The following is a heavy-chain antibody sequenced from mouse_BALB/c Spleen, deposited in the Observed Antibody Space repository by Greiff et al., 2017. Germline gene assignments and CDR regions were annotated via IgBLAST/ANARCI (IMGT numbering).Heavy chain of an antibody. D-gene: IGHD1-1*01. CDR1: GYTFTSYY. V-gene: IGHV1S81*02. CDR2: INPSNGGT. CDR3: TTLLLRGMDY. J-gene: IGHJ4*01. Sequence: VQLQQPGAELVKPGASVKLSCKASGYTFTSYYMYRVKQRPGQGLEWIGGINPSNGGTNFNEKFKSKATLTVDKSSSTAYMQLSSLTSEDSAVYYCTTLLLRGMDYWGQGTSVTVSS.